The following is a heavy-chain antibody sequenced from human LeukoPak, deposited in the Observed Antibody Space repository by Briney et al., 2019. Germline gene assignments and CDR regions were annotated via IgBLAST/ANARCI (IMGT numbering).Heavy chain of an antibody. D-gene: IGHD3-3*01. Sequence: PGGSLRLSCAASGFTFSSYSMNWVRQAPGKGLEWVSYISSASNTIYYADSVKGRFTISRDNSKNTLYLQMNSLRAEDTAVYYCAKQTYFWSGFDYWGQGTLVTVSS. CDR2: ISSASNTI. V-gene: IGHV3-48*01. CDR3: AKQTYFWSGFDY. J-gene: IGHJ4*02. CDR1: GFTFSSYS.